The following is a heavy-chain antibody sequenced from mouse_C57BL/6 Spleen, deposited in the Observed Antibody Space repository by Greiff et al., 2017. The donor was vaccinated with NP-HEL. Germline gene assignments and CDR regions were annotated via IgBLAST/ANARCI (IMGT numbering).Heavy chain of an antibody. CDR1: GFTFSSYG. CDR2: ISSGGSYT. Sequence: VQLKESGGDLVKPGGSLKLSCAASGFTFSSYGMSWVRQTPDKRLEWVATISSGGSYTYYPDSVKGRFTISRDNAKNTLYLQMSSLKSEDTAMYYCARHDPYYYGSSYDYAMDYWGQGTSVTVSS. D-gene: IGHD1-1*01. CDR3: ARHDPYYYGSSYDYAMDY. V-gene: IGHV5-6*01. J-gene: IGHJ4*01.